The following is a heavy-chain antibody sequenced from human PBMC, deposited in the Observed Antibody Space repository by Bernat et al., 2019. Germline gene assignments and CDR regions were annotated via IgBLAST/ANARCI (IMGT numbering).Heavy chain of an antibody. D-gene: IGHD1-26*01. Sequence: EVQLVESGGGLVQPGRSLRLSCTASGFTFGDSAMSWVRQAPGKGLEWVRFIRSKAYGGTTEYAASVKGRFTISRDDSKSIAYLKMNSIETEDTAVYYCTREKLGYNYYYMDVWGKGTTVTVSS. V-gene: IGHV3-49*04. CDR2: IRSKAYGGTT. CDR1: GFTFGDSA. CDR3: TREKLGYNYYYMDV. J-gene: IGHJ6*03.